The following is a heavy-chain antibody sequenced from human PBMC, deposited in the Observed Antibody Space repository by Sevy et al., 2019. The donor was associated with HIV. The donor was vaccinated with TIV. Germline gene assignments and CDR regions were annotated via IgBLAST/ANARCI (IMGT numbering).Heavy chain of an antibody. V-gene: IGHV3-15*01. J-gene: IGHJ4*02. Sequence: GGSLRLSCAASGFTFSNAWMSWVRQAPGKGLEWVDRIKSKTDGGTTDYAAPVKGRFTISRDDSKNTLYLQMNSLKTEDTAVYYCTTDYIRRDGYNGLAYSGQGTLVTVSS. CDR3: TTDYIRRDGYNGLAY. CDR1: GFTFSNAW. CDR2: IKSKTDGGTT. D-gene: IGHD5-12*01.